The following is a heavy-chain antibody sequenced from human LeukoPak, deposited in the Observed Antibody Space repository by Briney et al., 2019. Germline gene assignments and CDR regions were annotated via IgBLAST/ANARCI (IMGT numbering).Heavy chain of an antibody. CDR2: IYTGGNT. Sequence: SGGSLRLSCAASGFTVSSTYMSWARQAPGKGLEWVSLIYTGGNTYYADSVKGRFTLSRDNSKNTVYLQMNSLRVEDTAVYYCAKDPGPLFDGYFDSWGQGTLVTVSS. CDR1: GFTVSSTY. CDR3: AKDPGPLFDGYFDS. V-gene: IGHV3-66*01. J-gene: IGHJ4*02. D-gene: IGHD2-8*01.